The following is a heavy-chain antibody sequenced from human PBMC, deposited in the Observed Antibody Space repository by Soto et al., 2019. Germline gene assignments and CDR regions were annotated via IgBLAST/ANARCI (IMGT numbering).Heavy chain of an antibody. V-gene: IGHV2-5*01. CDR1: GFSLSTSGVG. Sequence: QITLKESGPTLVNPTQTLTLTCTFSGFSLSTSGVGVGWIRQPPGKALEWLALIYWNDDKRYSPSLKSRLTSTKDTSKNQVVLTMTNMDPVDTATYYFALGSGYYYGMDVWGQGTTVTVSS. CDR3: ALGSGYYYGMDV. J-gene: IGHJ6*02. D-gene: IGHD3-10*01. CDR2: IYWNDDK.